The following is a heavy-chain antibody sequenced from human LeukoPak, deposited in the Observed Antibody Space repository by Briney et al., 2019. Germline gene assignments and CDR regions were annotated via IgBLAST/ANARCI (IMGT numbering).Heavy chain of an antibody. Sequence: GGSLRLSCAASGFTVSSNYMSWVRQAPGKGLEWVSVIYSGGSTYYADSVKGRFTISRDNSKNTLYLQMNSLRAEDTAVYYCAKAKSSGWYGVYWGQGTLVTVSS. CDR1: GFTVSSNY. D-gene: IGHD6-19*01. V-gene: IGHV3-53*01. J-gene: IGHJ4*02. CDR3: AKAKSSGWYGVY. CDR2: IYSGGST.